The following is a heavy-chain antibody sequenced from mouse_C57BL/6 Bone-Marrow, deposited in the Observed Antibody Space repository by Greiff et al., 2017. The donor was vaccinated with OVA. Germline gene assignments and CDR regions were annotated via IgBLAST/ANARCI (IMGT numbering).Heavy chain of an antibody. V-gene: IGHV1-83*01. CDR2: YPGSGNTY. CDR1: YTFTDYYM. J-gene: IGHJ4*01. D-gene: IGHD1-1*01. Sequence: VQLQQSGPELVKPGASVKMSCKASGYTFTDYYMHWVKQKPGKGLEWIGEIYPGSGNTYYNEKFKGKATLTADKSSSTAYMQLSSLTSEDSAVYFCARCGAYYDGSSYGYAMDYWGQGTSVTVSS. CDR3: RCGAYYDGSSYGYAMDY.